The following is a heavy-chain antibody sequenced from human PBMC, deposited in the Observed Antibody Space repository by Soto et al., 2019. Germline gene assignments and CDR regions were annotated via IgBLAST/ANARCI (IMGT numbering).Heavy chain of an antibody. CDR1: GGSISGLY. V-gene: IGHV4-59*11. Sequence: QVQLQESGPGLVKPSETLSLTCTVSGGSISGLYWRWIRQPPGKGLECIGFIYYSGYTNYNPSLKSRVTMSVDTSKNQFSLKLSSVTAADTAVYYCARAYGDSFFDLWGQGTLVTVSS. J-gene: IGHJ4*02. D-gene: IGHD4-17*01. CDR2: IYYSGYT. CDR3: ARAYGDSFFDL.